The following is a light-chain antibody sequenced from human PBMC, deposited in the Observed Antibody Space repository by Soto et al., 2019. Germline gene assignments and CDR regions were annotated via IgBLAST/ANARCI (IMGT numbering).Light chain of an antibody. CDR2: DAS. CDR3: QQYDNHPIP. CDR1: QDISNY. Sequence: DIQMTQSPSSLSASVGDRVTITCQASQDISNYLNWYQQKPGRAPKLLIYDASNLETGVPSRFSGSGSGTDFTFTISSLQPEDIATYYCQQYDNHPIPFGQGTRLEIK. V-gene: IGKV1-33*01. J-gene: IGKJ5*01.